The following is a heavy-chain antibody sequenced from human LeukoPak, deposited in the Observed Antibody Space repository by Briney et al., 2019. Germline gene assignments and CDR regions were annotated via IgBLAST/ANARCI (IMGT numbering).Heavy chain of an antibody. V-gene: IGHV4-39*01. CDR2: IYYSGIT. Sequence: SETLSLTCTVSGDSISSRSYYWGWIRQPPGKGLEWIGSIYYSGITYYNPSLKGRVTISVDTSKNQFSLKLSSVTAADTAVYYCARVGVVFDYWGQGTLVTVSS. D-gene: IGHD3-16*01. J-gene: IGHJ4*02. CDR3: ARVGVVFDY. CDR1: GDSISSRSYY.